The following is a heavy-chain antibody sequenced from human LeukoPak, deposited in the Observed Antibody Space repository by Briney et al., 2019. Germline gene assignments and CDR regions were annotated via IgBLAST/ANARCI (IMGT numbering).Heavy chain of an antibody. J-gene: IGHJ5*02. V-gene: IGHV4-59*01. CDR3: ARDGLWFGELRSHSFDP. D-gene: IGHD3-10*01. Sequence: SETLSLTCTVSGGSISSYYWSWIRQPPGKGLEWIGYIYYSGSTNYNPSLKSRVTISVDTSKNQFSLKLSSVTAADTAVYYCARDGLWFGELRSHSFDPWGQGTLVTVSS. CDR1: GGSISSYY. CDR2: IYYSGST.